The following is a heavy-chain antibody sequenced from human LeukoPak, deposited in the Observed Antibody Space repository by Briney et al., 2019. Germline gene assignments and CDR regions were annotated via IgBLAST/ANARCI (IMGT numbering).Heavy chain of an antibody. CDR3: ARDQDPRGMTTALFDY. Sequence: SETLSLTCTVSGGSISSSSYYWGWIRQPPGKGLEWIGSIYYSGSTYYNPSLKSRVTISVDTSKNQFSLKLSSVTAADTAVYYCARDQDPRGMTTALFDYWGQGTLVTVSS. D-gene: IGHD4-11*01. CDR1: GGSISSSSYY. J-gene: IGHJ4*02. CDR2: IYYSGST. V-gene: IGHV4-39*07.